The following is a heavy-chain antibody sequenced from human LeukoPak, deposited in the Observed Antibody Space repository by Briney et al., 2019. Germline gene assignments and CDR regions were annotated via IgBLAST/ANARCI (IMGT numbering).Heavy chain of an antibody. CDR2: IWYDGSNK. J-gene: IGHJ4*02. CDR1: GFTFSDYG. D-gene: IGHD3-22*01. CDR3: VRELPPVVQYYFDY. V-gene: IGHV3-33*01. Sequence: PGGSLRLSCAASGFTFSDYGMHWVRQAPGKGLEWVAAIWYDGSNKYYADSVKGRFTISRDNSRNTLYLQMNSLRAEDTAVYYCVRELPPVVQYYFDYWGPGTLVTVSS.